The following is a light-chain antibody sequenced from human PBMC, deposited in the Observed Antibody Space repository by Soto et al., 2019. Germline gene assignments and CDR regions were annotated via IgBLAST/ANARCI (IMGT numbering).Light chain of an antibody. V-gene: IGLV2-14*03. CDR2: EVN. CDR1: SNDVGGYKH. Sequence: QSVLTQPASVSGAPGQSITISCTGTSNDVGGYKHVSWYQQRPGTAPKLIMFEVNNRPSGVSDRFSGSRSANTASLTISGLQAQDEADYYCSSYSSNNILSYVFGTGTKV. J-gene: IGLJ1*01. CDR3: SSYSSNNILSYV.